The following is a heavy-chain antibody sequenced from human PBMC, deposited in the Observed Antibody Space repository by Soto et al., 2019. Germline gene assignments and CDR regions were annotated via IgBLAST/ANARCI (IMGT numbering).Heavy chain of an antibody. CDR1: GFTFSSYG. CDR3: AREIRFSGG. V-gene: IGHV3-33*01. D-gene: IGHD3-10*01. Sequence: QVQLVESGGGVVQPGRSLRLSCAASGFTFSSYGMHWVRQAPGKGLEWVAAIWYDGSNKYYADSVKGRFTISRDNSKDTLYLQMNSRRAEDTAVYYWAREIRFSGGWGQGTLVTVSS. J-gene: IGHJ4*02. CDR2: IWYDGSNK.